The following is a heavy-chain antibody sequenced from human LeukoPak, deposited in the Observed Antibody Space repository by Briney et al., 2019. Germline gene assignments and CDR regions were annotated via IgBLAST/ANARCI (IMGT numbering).Heavy chain of an antibody. CDR1: GFSFSSYS. CDR2: IAYTNTI. CDR3: ARDPHSLDY. J-gene: IGHJ4*02. V-gene: IGHV3-48*01. Sequence: GGSPRLSCTASGFSFSSYSMNWVRQAPGKGLEWVAYIAYTNTIHYADSVRGRFAISRDNAKNSLYLQLNSLRAEDTAVYYCARDPHSLDYWGQGTRVTVSS.